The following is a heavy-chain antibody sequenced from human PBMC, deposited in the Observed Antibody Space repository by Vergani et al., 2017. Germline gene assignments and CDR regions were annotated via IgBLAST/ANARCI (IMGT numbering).Heavy chain of an antibody. V-gene: IGHV4-59*01. CDR3: ARVPARGWSYYFDY. D-gene: IGHD6-19*01. CDR1: GGSISSYY. J-gene: IGHJ4*02. CDR2: IYYSGSN. Sequence: QVQLQESGPGLVKPSETLSLTCTVSGGSISSYYWSWIRQPPGKGLEWIGYIYYSGSNNYNPSLKSRVTISVDTSKNQFSLKLSSVTAADTAVYYCARVPARGWSYYFDYWGQGTLVTVSS.